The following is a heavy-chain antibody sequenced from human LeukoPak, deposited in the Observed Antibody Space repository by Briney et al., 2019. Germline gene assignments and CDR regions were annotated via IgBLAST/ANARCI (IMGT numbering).Heavy chain of an antibody. CDR2: VSGGGGTT. D-gene: IGHD6-6*01. J-gene: IGHJ4*02. Sequence: GGSLRLSCAASGFTFSSHAVSWVRQPPGKGLEWVSSVSGGGGTTYYADSVKGRFTISRDNSKSTLYLQMNSLRAEDTAVYYCANGDAGRPSEGLDYWGRGTLVAVSS. CDR3: ANGDAGRPSEGLDY. V-gene: IGHV3-23*01. CDR1: GFTFSSHA.